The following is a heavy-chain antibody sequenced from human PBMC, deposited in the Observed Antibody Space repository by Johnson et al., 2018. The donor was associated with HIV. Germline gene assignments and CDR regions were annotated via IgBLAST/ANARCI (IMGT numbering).Heavy chain of an antibody. CDR3: AKVAVATAAGGVGLNI. J-gene: IGHJ3*02. V-gene: IGHV3-30*14. Sequence: QVQLVESGGGVVQPGRSLRLSCAASGLTFSSYAMHWVRQAPGKGLVWVAVISYDGSNNYYADSVKGRFTISRDNSENTLYLQMNSLRAEDTAGYYCAKVAVATAAGGVGLNIWGPGTMVTVSS. D-gene: IGHD6-13*01. CDR2: ISYDGSNN. CDR1: GLTFSSYA.